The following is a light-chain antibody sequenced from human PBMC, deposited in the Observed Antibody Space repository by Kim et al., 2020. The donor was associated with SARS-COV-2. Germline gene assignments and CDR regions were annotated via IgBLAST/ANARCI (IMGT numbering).Light chain of an antibody. CDR2: GAS. Sequence: SVSPGERATRSCRASRSISINLWWYQQKPGQAPRVRKYGASSRAAGIPARFSGSGSGTEFTLTISSLESDVFATYCSQQHHDWRAFGQGTQLEIK. CDR3: QQHHDWRA. V-gene: IGKV3-15*01. J-gene: IGKJ5*01. CDR1: RSISIN.